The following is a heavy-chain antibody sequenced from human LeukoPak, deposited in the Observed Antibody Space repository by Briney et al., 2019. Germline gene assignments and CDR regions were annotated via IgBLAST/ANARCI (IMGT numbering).Heavy chain of an antibody. J-gene: IGHJ4*02. Sequence: QSGGSLRLSCAASGFTFSSYAMSWVRQAPGKGLEWVLTISASAGSTYYADPVKGRFTVSRDNSKNTLYLQMNSLRAGGTTGYYCARKFGGCCRGTSCQINFDYWGQGTLVTASS. CDR2: ISASAGST. CDR1: GFTFSSYA. V-gene: IGHV3-23*01. CDR3: ARKFGGCCRGTSCQINFDY. D-gene: IGHD2-2*01.